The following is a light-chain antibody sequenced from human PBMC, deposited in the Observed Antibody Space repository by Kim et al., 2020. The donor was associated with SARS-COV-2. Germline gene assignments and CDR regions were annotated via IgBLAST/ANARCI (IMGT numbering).Light chain of an antibody. CDR3: QVWDRSTNHGV. J-gene: IGLJ3*02. Sequence: SYELTQPPSMSVAPGKTAKISCGGDNIGINSVHWYQQMPGQAPVLVIYYDSDRPSGIPERFSGSNSGNTATLTIIRVEAGDEADYYCQVWDRSTNHGVFGGGTQLTVL. CDR1: NIGINS. CDR2: YDS. V-gene: IGLV3-21*04.